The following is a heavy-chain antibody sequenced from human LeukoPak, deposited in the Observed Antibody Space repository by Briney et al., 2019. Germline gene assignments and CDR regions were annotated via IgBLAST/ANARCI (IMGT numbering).Heavy chain of an antibody. CDR3: ARFGGGSCSGSSCYDYYVDA. CDR1: GFLFGPYS. Sequence: GGSLRLSCAASGFLFGPYSVIWVRQAPGKGLEWVSSISSTSSYIFYADSLKGRFTISRDNAKNTLYLQMNSMRAEDTAVYFCARFGGGSCSGSSCYDYYVDAWGKGTTVTVSS. V-gene: IGHV3-21*01. CDR2: ISSTSSYI. D-gene: IGHD2-15*01. J-gene: IGHJ6*03.